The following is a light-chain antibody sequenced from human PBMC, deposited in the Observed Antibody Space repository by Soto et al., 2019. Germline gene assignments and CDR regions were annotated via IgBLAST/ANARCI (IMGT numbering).Light chain of an antibody. J-gene: IGKJ5*01. CDR1: QNLGTLY. CDR2: GAS. Sequence: EIVLTQSPGTLSLSPGERGTLSCRASQNLGTLYLAWFQQKPGQAPRLLIYGASTRATGIPARFSGSGSGTEFTLTISSLQSEDFAVYHCQQYNNWPAITFGQGTRLEIK. V-gene: IGKV3D-15*01. CDR3: QQYNNWPAIT.